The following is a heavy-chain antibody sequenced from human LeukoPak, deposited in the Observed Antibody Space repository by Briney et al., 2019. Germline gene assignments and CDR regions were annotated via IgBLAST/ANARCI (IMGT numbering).Heavy chain of an antibody. CDR2: FDPEDGET. CDR1: GYTLTEFS. J-gene: IGHJ5*02. CDR3: ATSRLRWCFPWVPRRNGFDP. Sequence: ASVKVSCKVSGYTLTEFSMHWVRQAPGKGLEWMGGFDPEDGETIYAQKFQGRVTMTEDTSTDTAYMELSSLRSEDTAVYYCATSRLRWCFPWVPRRNGFDPWGQGTLVTVSS. D-gene: IGHD2-21*01. V-gene: IGHV1-24*01.